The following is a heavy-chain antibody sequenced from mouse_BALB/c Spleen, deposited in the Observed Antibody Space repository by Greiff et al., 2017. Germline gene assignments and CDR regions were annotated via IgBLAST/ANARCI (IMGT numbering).Heavy chain of an antibody. J-gene: IGHJ2*01. CDR3: ARHYGFYFDY. CDR2: IYPYNGGT. D-gene: IGHD1-2*01. Sequence: EVQLQQSGPELVKPGASVKISCKASGYTFTDYNMHWVKQSHGKSLEWIGYIYPYNGGTGYNQKFKSKATLTVDNSSSTAYMELRSLTSEDSAVYYCARHYGFYFDYWGQGTTLTVSS. V-gene: IGHV1S29*02. CDR1: GYTFTDYN.